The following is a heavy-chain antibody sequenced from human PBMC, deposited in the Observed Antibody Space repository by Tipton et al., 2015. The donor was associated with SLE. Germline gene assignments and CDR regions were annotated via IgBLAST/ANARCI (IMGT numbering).Heavy chain of an antibody. D-gene: IGHD3-22*01. CDR2: IYSGGST. CDR3: ARAMSYYYYDSSDAFDI. V-gene: IGHV3-53*04. J-gene: IGHJ3*02. Sequence: SLRLSCAASGFTVSSNYMSWVRQAPGKGLEWVSVIYSGGSTYYADSVKGRFTISRHNSKNTLYLQMNSLVAEDTAVYYCARAMSYYYYDSSDAFDIWGQGTMVTVSS. CDR1: GFTVSSNY.